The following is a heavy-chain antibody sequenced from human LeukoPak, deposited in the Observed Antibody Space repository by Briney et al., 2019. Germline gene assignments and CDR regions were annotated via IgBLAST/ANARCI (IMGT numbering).Heavy chain of an antibody. CDR3: AREGLDILVVVAATDALDF. Sequence: GGSLRLSCEASGFTFSSYWMSWVRQAPGKGLEWVANIKQDGSEKSYVDSVEGRFTISRDNAKNSLYLQMNSLRAEDTAVYYCAREGLDILVVVAATDALDFWGQGTMVTVSS. CDR1: GFTFSSYW. CDR2: IKQDGSEK. V-gene: IGHV3-7*01. D-gene: IGHD2-15*01. J-gene: IGHJ3*01.